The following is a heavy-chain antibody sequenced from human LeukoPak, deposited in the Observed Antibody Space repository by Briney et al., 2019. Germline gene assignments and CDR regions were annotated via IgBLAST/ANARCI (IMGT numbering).Heavy chain of an antibody. D-gene: IGHD3-10*01. V-gene: IGHV3-23*01. CDR1: GFTFSSYG. CDR2: ISDSGGST. CDR3: AKDRLRVAGGFDY. J-gene: IGHJ4*02. Sequence: PGGSLRLSCEASGFTFSSYGMSWARQAPGKGLEWVSSISDSGGSTYYADSVKGRFTISRDNSKNTLYVQMNSLRAEDTAVYYCAKDRLRVAGGFDYWGQGTLVTVSS.